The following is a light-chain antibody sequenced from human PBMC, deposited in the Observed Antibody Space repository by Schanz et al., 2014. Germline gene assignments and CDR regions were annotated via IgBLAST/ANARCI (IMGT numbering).Light chain of an antibody. V-gene: IGKV1-27*01. CDR1: QGITNY. CDR3: QQYSSYWT. Sequence: DIQMTQSPSSLSASVGDRVTLTCRASQGITNYLAWYQQKPGKVPKLLISAASTLQSGVPSRFSGSGSGTQFTLTISSLQPDDFATYYCQQYSSYWTFGQGTKVEIK. CDR2: AAS. J-gene: IGKJ1*01.